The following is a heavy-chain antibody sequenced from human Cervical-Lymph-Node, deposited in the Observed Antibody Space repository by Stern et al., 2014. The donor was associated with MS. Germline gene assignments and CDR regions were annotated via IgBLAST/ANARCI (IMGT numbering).Heavy chain of an antibody. D-gene: IGHD6-19*01. CDR2: IYFSGST. Sequence: QLQLQGSGPGLVKPSQTLSLTCTVSGASISSANYYWNWVRQHPGRGLEWIGYIYFSGSTYYDPSLKRRITMSVDTSQNQFSLKMESVTAADTAVYYCARGSAVAGSFDHWGQGALVTVSS. J-gene: IGHJ4*02. V-gene: IGHV4-31*03. CDR3: ARGSAVAGSFDH. CDR1: GASISSANYY.